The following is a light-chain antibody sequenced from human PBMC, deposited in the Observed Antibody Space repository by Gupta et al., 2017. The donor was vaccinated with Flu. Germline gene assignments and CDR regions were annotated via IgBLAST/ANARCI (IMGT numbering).Light chain of an antibody. CDR2: SNN. V-gene: IGLV1-44*01. CDR3: AAWDDSLNGTNWV. Sequence: QSVLTQPPSASGTPGQRVTISCSGSSSNIGSNTVNWYQQLPGTAPKLLIYSNNQRPSGVPDRFSGSKSGTSASLAIIGLQSEDEADYYCAAWDDSLNGTNWVFGGGTKLTVL. J-gene: IGLJ3*02. CDR1: SSNIGSNT.